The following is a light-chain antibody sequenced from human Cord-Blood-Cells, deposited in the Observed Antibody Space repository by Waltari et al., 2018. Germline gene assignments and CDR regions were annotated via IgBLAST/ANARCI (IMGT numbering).Light chain of an antibody. J-gene: IGKJ3*01. V-gene: IGKV1-39*01. CDR1: QSISSY. CDR2: AAS. Sequence: DIQMTQSPSSLSASVGDRVTITCRASQSISSYLNWYRQKPGKAPKLLIYAASSLQSGVPSRCSGSGSGTDFTLTISSLQPEDFATYYCQQSYSTPRVTFGPGTKVDIK. CDR3: QQSYSTPRVT.